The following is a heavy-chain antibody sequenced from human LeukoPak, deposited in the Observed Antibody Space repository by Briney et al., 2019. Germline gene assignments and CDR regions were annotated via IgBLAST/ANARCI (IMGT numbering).Heavy chain of an antibody. D-gene: IGHD3-22*01. J-gene: IGHJ4*02. CDR1: GYTFTSYY. CDR2: INPSGGST. CDR3: ARALWYYDSSGYAIGVYFDS. V-gene: IGHV1-46*01. Sequence: ASVKVSCKASGYTFTSYYMHWVRQAPGQGLEWMGIINPSGGSTSYAQKFQGRVTMTRDTSTSTVYMELSSLRSEDTAVYYCARALWYYDSSGYAIGVYFDSWGQGTLVTVSS.